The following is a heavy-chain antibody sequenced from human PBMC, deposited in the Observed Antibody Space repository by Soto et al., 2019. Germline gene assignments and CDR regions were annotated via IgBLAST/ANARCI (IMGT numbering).Heavy chain of an antibody. V-gene: IGHV3-21*05. J-gene: IGHJ6*02. CDR1: GFTFSSYS. CDR3: ARGYSSSSPLYYGMDV. D-gene: IGHD6-6*01. CDR2: ISSSSSYI. Sequence: PGGSLRLSCAASGFTFSSYSMNWVRQAPGKGLEWVSYISSSSSYIYYADSVKGRFTISRDNAKNSLYLQMNSLRAEDTALYYCARGYSSSSPLYYGMDVWGQGTTVTVSS.